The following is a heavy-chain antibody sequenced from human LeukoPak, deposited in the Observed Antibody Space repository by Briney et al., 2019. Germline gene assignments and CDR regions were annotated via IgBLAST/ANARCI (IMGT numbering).Heavy chain of an antibody. V-gene: IGHV3-7*01. CDR2: IKQDGSEK. D-gene: IGHD4-17*01. CDR3: ARRDHGDYGEEY. CDR1: AFTFNTFD. J-gene: IGHJ4*02. Sequence: GGSLRLSCSVSAFTFNTFDNFAMNWVRQAPGKGLEWVANIKQDGSEKYYVDSVKGRFTISRDNAENSLSLQMNSLRAEDTAVYYCARRDHGDYGEEYWGQGTLVTVSS.